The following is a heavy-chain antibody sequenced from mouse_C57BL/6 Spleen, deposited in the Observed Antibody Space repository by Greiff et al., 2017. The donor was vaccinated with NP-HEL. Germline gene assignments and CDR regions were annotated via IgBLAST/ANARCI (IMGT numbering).Heavy chain of an antibody. CDR3: TGGYDSNYRYFDV. Sequence: EVQLQQSGTVLARPGASVKMSCKTSGYTFTSYWMHWVKQRPGQGLEWIGAIYPGNSDTSYNQKFKGKAKLTAVTSASTAYMELSSLTNEDSAVYYGTGGYDSNYRYFDVWGTGTTVTVSS. V-gene: IGHV1-5*01. D-gene: IGHD2-5*01. CDR1: GYTFTSYW. J-gene: IGHJ1*03. CDR2: IYPGNSDT.